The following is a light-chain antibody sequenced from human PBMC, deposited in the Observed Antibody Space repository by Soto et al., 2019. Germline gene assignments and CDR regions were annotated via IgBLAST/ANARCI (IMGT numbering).Light chain of an antibody. CDR1: SSDVGAYNY. CDR2: EVT. CDR3: SSYADNNRV. V-gene: IGLV2-8*01. Sequence: QSALTQPPSASGSPGQSVTISCTGTSSDVGAYNYASWYQQYPAKAPKLIIYEVTKRPSGVPDRFSGSKSGNTASLTVSGLQAEDEADYYCSSYADNNRVFGTGTKVTVL. J-gene: IGLJ1*01.